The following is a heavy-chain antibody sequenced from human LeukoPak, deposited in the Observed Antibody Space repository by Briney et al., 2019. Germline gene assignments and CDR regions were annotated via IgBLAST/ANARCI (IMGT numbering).Heavy chain of an antibody. CDR3: ARNHLYYDYVWGSYRSPSAFDI. CDR1: GFTVSSNY. D-gene: IGHD3-16*02. J-gene: IGHJ3*02. V-gene: IGHV3-66*01. Sequence: GGSLRLSCAASGFTVSSNYMSWVRQAPGKGLEWVSVIYSGGSTYYADSVKGRFTISRDNSKNTLYLQMNSLRAEDTAVYYCARNHLYYDYVWGSYRSPSAFDIWGQGTMVTVSS. CDR2: IYSGGST.